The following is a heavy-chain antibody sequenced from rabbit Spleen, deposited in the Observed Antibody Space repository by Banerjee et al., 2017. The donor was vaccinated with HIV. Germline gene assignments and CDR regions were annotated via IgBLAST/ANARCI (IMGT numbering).Heavy chain of an antibody. CDR3: ARAGEGGDGYLNL. V-gene: IGHV1S45*01. D-gene: IGHD5-1*01. J-gene: IGHJ4*01. CDR2: INAITGKA. Sequence: QEQLVESGGGLVRPEGSLKLSCTASGFSFSNKAVMCWVCQAPGKGLEWIACINAITGKAVYASWAKGRSTFSKSSSTTVTLQMTSLTVADTATYFCARAGEGGDGYLNLWGPGTLVTVS. CDR1: GFSFSNKAV.